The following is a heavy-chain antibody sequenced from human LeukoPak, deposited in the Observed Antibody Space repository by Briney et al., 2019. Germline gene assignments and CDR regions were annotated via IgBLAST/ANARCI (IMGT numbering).Heavy chain of an antibody. V-gene: IGHV1-69*06. D-gene: IGHD3-10*01. CDR1: GYTFTSYG. J-gene: IGHJ6*04. CDR2: IIPIFGTA. CDR3: ARAMTYYYGSGSRKDPYYYYGMDV. Sequence: SVKVSCKASGYTFTSYGISWVRQAPGQGLEWMGGIIPIFGTANYAQKFQGRVTITADKSTSTAYMELSSLRSEDTAVYYCARAMTYYYGSGSRKDPYYYYGMDVWGKGTTVTVSS.